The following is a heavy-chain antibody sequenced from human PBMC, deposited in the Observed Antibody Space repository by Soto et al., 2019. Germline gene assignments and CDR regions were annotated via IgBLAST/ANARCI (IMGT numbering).Heavy chain of an antibody. CDR2: ISSSSSFR. D-gene: IGHD2-21*01. Sequence: EVQLVESGGGLVKPGGSLRLSCAASGFTFTNHNMNWVRQAPGKGLEWVSSISSSSSFRNYADSVKGRFSISRDNDKNLVYLQMDSLRAEDTAVYYCARDPPLSVLVVVATDGCWGQGTLVTVSS. CDR3: ARDPPLSVLVVVATDGC. V-gene: IGHV3-21*02. J-gene: IGHJ4*02. CDR1: GFTFTNHN.